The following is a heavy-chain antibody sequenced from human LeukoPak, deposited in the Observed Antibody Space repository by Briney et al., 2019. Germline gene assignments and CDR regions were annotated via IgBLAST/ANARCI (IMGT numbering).Heavy chain of an antibody. J-gene: IGHJ3*02. V-gene: IGHV4-59*01. D-gene: IGHD3-16*01. Sequence: SETLSLTCTVSGGSISSYYWSWIRQPPGKGLEWIGYIYYSGSTNYNPSLKSRVTISVDTSKNQFSLKLSSVTAADTAVYYCARDLPLRQKKGWGAFDIWGQGTMVTVSS. CDR2: IYYSGST. CDR1: GGSISSYY. CDR3: ARDLPLRQKKGWGAFDI.